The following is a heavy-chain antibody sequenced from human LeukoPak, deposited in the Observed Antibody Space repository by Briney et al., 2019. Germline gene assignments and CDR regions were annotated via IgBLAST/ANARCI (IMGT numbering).Heavy chain of an antibody. CDR1: GYTFTSYG. D-gene: IGHD1-26*01. V-gene: IGHV1-18*01. Sequence: ASVTVSCKASGYTFTSYGISWVRQAPGQGLEWMGWISAYNGNTNYAQKLQGRVTMTEDTSTDTAYMELSSLRSEDTAVYYCATMDLVGATRLDAFDIWGQGTMVTVSS. CDR2: ISAYNGNT. J-gene: IGHJ3*02. CDR3: ATMDLVGATRLDAFDI.